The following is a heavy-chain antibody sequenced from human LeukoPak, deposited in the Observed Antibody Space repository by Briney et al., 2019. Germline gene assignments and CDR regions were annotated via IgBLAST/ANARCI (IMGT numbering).Heavy chain of an antibody. CDR1: GFTFSSYS. CDR3: AILSIAARLLDY. V-gene: IGHV3-21*01. D-gene: IGHD6-6*01. J-gene: IGHJ4*02. Sequence: PRGSLRLSCAASGFTFSSYSMNWVRQAPGKGLEWVSSISSSSSYIYYADSVKGRFTISRDNAKNSLYLQMNSLRAEDTAVYYCAILSIAARLLDYWGQGTLVTVSS. CDR2: ISSSSSYI.